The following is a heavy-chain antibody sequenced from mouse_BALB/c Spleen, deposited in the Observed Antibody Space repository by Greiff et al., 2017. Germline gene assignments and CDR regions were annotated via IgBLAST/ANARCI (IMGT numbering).Heavy chain of an antibody. J-gene: IGHJ3*01. Sequence: DVKLVESGAELVKPGASVKLSCTASGFNIKDTYMHWVKQRPEQGLEWIGRIDPANGNTKYDPKFQGKATITADTSSNTAYLQLSSLTSEDTAVYYCARARFSWFAYWGQGTLVTVSA. V-gene: IGHV14-3*02. CDR3: ARARFSWFAY. CDR1: GFNIKDTY. CDR2: IDPANGNT.